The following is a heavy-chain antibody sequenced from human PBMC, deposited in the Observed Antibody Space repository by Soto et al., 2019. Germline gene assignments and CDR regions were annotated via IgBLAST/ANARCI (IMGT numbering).Heavy chain of an antibody. Sequence: QVQLVESGGGVVQPGRSLRLSCAASGFTFSSYGMHWVRQAPGKGLEWVAVISYDGSNKYYADSVKGRFTISRDKSKNPLYLQMNSLRAEDTAVYYCAKGLGVLLWFAEVSDGSFDLWGQGTMVTVSS. D-gene: IGHD3-10*01. CDR2: ISYDGSNK. CDR1: GFTFSSYG. J-gene: IGHJ3*01. V-gene: IGHV3-30*18. CDR3: AKGLGVLLWFAEVSDGSFDL.